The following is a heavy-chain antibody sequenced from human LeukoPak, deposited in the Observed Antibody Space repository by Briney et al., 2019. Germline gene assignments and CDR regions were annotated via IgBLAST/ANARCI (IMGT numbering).Heavy chain of an antibody. J-gene: IGHJ4*02. CDR2: IYYSGST. Sequence: SETLSLTCTVSGGSISSSSYYWGWIRQPPGKGLEWIGSIYYSGSTYYNPSLKSRVTISVDTSKNQFSLKLSSVTAADTAVYYCARRRRAAAGTGIDYWGQGTLVTVSS. CDR3: ARRRRAAAGTGIDY. V-gene: IGHV4-39*01. D-gene: IGHD6-13*01. CDR1: GGSISSSSYY.